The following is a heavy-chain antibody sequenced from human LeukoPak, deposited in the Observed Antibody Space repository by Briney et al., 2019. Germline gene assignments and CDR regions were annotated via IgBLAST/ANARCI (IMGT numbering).Heavy chain of an antibody. Sequence: GGSLRLSCAASGFTFSSYSMNWVRQAPGKGLEWVSSICSSSSYIYYADSVKGRFTISRGNAKNSLYMQMNSLRAEDTAVYYCARGQVVVPAAPAGYWGQGTLVTVSS. CDR3: ARGQVVVPAAPAGY. CDR1: GFTFSSYS. J-gene: IGHJ4*02. CDR2: ICSSSSYI. V-gene: IGHV3-21*01. D-gene: IGHD2-2*01.